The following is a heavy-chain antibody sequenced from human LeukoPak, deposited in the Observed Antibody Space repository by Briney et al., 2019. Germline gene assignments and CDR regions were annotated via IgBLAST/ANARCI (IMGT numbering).Heavy chain of an antibody. CDR2: IYSSGST. D-gene: IGHD6-19*01. CDR3: ATLKKYTSDWGNYYYYMDV. Sequence: KASETLSLTCTVSGDSISSYYWSWIRQPPGKRLEWIGFIYSSGSTKYNPSLKSRVTISVDTSKMQFSLKLTSVTAADTAVYYCATLKKYTSDWGNYYYYMDVWGKGTTVTVSS. J-gene: IGHJ6*03. CDR1: GDSISSYY. V-gene: IGHV4-59*01.